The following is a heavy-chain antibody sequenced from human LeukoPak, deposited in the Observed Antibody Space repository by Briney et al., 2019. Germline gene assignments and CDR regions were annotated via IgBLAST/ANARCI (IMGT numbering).Heavy chain of an antibody. D-gene: IGHD5-12*01. CDR1: GGSFSGYY. CDR2: TNHSGST. J-gene: IGHJ4*02. Sequence: PSETLSLNCSVYGGSFSGYYWSWIRQPPGKGLEWIGETNHSGSTNYNPSLKSRVTISVDTAKNQFSLNLSSVTAAATAAYYCARVRATTTGFDYCGQGTLVTASS. V-gene: IGHV4-34*01. CDR3: ARVRATTTGFDY.